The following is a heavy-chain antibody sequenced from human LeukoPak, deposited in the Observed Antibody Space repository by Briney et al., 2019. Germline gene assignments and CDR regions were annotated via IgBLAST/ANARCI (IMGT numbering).Heavy chain of an antibody. CDR2: ISYNGIT. J-gene: IGHJ4*02. V-gene: IGHV4-59*08. D-gene: IGHD3-10*02. Sequence: PSETLSLTCTVSGGSISEYYWSWIRQPPGKGLGWIAYISYNGITNYNPSLKSRVTISVDTSKNQFSLKLSSVTAADTAVYYCARHMSGDYDYWGQGTLVTVSS. CDR3: ARHMSGDYDY. CDR1: GGSISEYY.